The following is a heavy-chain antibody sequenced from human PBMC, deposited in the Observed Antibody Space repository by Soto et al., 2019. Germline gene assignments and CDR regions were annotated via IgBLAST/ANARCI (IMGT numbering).Heavy chain of an antibody. D-gene: IGHD2-15*01. Sequence: QLQLQESGPGLVKPSETLSLTCTVSGGSISSSSYYWGWIRQPPGKGLEWIGSIYYSGSTYYNPSLKSRVTISVDTSKNQFSLKLSSVTAADTAVYYCARQKPSWYDPRRWFDPWGQGTLVTVSS. V-gene: IGHV4-39*01. CDR1: GGSISSSSYY. CDR2: IYYSGST. CDR3: ARQKPSWYDPRRWFDP. J-gene: IGHJ5*02.